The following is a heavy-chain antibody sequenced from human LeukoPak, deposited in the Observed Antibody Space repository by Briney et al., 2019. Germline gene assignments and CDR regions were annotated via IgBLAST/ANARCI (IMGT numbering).Heavy chain of an antibody. CDR1: GFSFSGYA. CDR3: AKVSSGWYGY. D-gene: IGHD6-19*01. J-gene: IGHJ4*02. CDR2: ISGSGGST. V-gene: IGHV3-23*01. Sequence: AGSLRLSCAASGFSFSGYAMSWVRQAPGKGLEWVSAISGSGGSTYYADSVKGRFTISRDNSKNTLYLQMNSLRAEDTAVYYCAKVSSGWYGYWGQGTLATVSS.